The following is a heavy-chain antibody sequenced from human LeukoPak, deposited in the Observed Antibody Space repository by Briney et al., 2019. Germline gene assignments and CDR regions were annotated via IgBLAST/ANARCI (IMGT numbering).Heavy chain of an antibody. D-gene: IGHD2-21*02. V-gene: IGHV1-18*01. Sequence: GASVKVSCKASGYSFTNSVVSWVRQAPGQGLEWMGWISAYNGDTKYAQNLQGRVTMTTDTSTSTGYMELRSLRSGDTAVYYCAMTDTFQYYSSSMDVGGKGTTVIVS. CDR2: ISAYNGDT. CDR1: GYSFTNSV. CDR3: AMTDTFQYYSSSMDV. J-gene: IGHJ6*03.